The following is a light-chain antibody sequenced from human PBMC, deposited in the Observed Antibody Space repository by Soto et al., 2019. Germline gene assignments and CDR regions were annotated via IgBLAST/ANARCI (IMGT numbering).Light chain of an antibody. V-gene: IGLV2-14*03. CDR2: YVY. J-gene: IGLJ1*01. CDR3: TSYTSSTPFYV. Sequence: QSVLTQPASVSGSPGQLIAISCTGVRTDVEGYDYVSWYQQHPGQAPQLINYYVYNRPSGVSQRFSGSKSGDTASLTIFGLQAEDEADYYCTSYTSSTPFYVFGTGTKVTVL. CDR1: RTDVEGYDY.